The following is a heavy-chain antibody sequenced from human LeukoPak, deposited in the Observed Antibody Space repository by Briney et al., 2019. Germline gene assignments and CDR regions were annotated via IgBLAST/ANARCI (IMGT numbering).Heavy chain of an antibody. D-gene: IGHD3-22*01. J-gene: IGHJ4*02. V-gene: IGHV3-7*01. CDR2: IKQDGSEK. Sequence: GGSLRLSCAASGFTFSSYWMSWVRQAPGKGLEWVANIKQDGSEKYYVDSVKGRFTISRDNAKNSVYLQMNSLRAEDTAVYYCARVGSYYYDSSGSPAFDYWGQGTLVTVSS. CDR3: ARVGSYYYDSSGSPAFDY. CDR1: GFTFSSYW.